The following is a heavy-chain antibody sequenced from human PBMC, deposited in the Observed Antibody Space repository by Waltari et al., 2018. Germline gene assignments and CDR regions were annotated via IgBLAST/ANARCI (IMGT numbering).Heavy chain of an antibody. J-gene: IGHJ4*02. D-gene: IGHD3-10*01. Sequence: VQLVESGGGLVKPGGSLRLSCAASGFTFSSYSMNWIRQHPGKGLEWIGYIYYSGSTYYNPPLKSRVTISVDTSKNQFSLKLSSVTAADTAVYYCARGYGSGSVFDYWGQGTLVTVSS. V-gene: IGHV4-31*02. CDR2: IYYSGST. CDR1: GFTFSSYS. CDR3: ARGYGSGSVFDY.